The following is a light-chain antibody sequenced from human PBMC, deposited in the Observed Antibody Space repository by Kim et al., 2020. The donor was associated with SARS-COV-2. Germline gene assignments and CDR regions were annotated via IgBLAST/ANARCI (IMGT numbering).Light chain of an antibody. CDR1: QGISSY. V-gene: IGKV1-8*01. CDR2: AAT. CDR3: QQYYSYPQIT. J-gene: IGKJ5*01. Sequence: STGNRVTIAGRANQGISSYVAWYQQKPGKAPKLLNYAATTLQSGVPSRFSGSGSGTDFTLTISCLQSEDFATYYCQQYYSYPQITFGQGTRLEIK.